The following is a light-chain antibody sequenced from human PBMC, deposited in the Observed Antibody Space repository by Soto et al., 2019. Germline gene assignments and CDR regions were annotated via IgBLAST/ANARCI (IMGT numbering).Light chain of an antibody. CDR3: SSYTSRSLVV. V-gene: IGLV2-14*01. CDR1: SSDVGGYNY. Sequence: QSALTQPASVSGSPGQSITISCTGTSSDVGGYNYVSWYQQHPGKAPKLMIYDVSNRPSGVSNRFSGSKSGNTASLTISGLQAEDDADYYCSSYTSRSLVVFGGGTKLTVL. CDR2: DVS. J-gene: IGLJ3*02.